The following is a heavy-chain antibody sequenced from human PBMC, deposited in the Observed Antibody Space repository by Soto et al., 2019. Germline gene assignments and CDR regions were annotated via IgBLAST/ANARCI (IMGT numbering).Heavy chain of an antibody. CDR1: AGSISSGGYS. Sequence: QVHLQESGSGPVKSSQTLSLTCAVSAGSISSGGYSWNWIRQPPGKGLEWIGYIYHSGSTNYNPSLKSRVTISLDRSKSQFSLQVTSVTAADTAVYYCARGPYIQPSLFAYWGQAKLVTVAS. CDR3: ARGPYIQPSLFAY. D-gene: IGHD2-2*01. V-gene: IGHV4-30-2*01. CDR2: IYHSGST. J-gene: IGHJ4*02.